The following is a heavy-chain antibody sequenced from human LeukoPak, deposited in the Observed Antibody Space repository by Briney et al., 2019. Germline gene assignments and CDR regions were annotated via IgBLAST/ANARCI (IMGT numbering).Heavy chain of an antibody. CDR2: MNPSSGNT. V-gene: IGHV1-8*02. J-gene: IGHJ6*03. Sequence: ASVKVSCKASGYTFTSYGISWVRQAPGQGLEWMGWMNPSSGNTGYAQKFQGRVTMTRNTSISTAYMELSSLRSDDTAVYYCARRVLLYDILTAYSHYYSYYMDVWGRGTTVTISS. D-gene: IGHD3-9*01. CDR3: ARRVLLYDILTAYSHYYSYYMDV. CDR1: GYTFTSYG.